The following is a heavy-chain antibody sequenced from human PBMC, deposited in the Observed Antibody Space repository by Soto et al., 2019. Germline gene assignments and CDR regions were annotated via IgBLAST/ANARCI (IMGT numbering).Heavy chain of an antibody. Sequence: ASVKVSCKASGYTFTGYYMHWVRQAPGQGLEWMGWINPNSGGTNYAQKFQGRVTMTRDTSISTAYMELSRLRSDDTAVYYCARPLVNTAYNWFDPWGQGTLVTVSS. V-gene: IGHV1-2*02. CDR2: INPNSGGT. CDR1: GYTFTGYY. D-gene: IGHD5-18*01. CDR3: ARPLVNTAYNWFDP. J-gene: IGHJ5*02.